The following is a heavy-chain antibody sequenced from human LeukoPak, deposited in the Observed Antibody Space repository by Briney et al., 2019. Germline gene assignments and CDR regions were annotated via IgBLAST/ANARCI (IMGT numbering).Heavy chain of an antibody. CDR2: IIPIFGTA. D-gene: IGHD5-12*01. V-gene: IGHV1-69*05. CDR3: ARGRGQWLPPGYMDV. CDR1: GGTFSSYA. J-gene: IGHJ6*03. Sequence: RASVKVSCKASGGTFSSYAISWVRQAPGQGLEWMGGIIPIFGTANYAQKFQGRVTITTDESTSTAYMELSSLRSEDTAVYYCARGRGQWLPPGYMDVWGKGTTVTVS.